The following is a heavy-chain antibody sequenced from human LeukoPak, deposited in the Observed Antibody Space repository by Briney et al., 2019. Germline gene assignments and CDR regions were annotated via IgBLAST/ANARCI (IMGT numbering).Heavy chain of an antibody. D-gene: IGHD2-15*01. CDR2: INHSGST. J-gene: IGHJ6*02. CDR3: ARGVGYCSGGSCYPWPYYYYYGMDV. CDR1: GGSSSGYY. V-gene: IGHV4-34*01. Sequence: SETLSLTCAVYGGSSSGYYWSWIRQPPGKGLEWIGEINHSGSTNYNPSLKSRVTISVDTSKNQFSLKLSSVTAADTAVYYCARGVGYCSGGSCYPWPYYYYYGMDVWGQGTTVTVSS.